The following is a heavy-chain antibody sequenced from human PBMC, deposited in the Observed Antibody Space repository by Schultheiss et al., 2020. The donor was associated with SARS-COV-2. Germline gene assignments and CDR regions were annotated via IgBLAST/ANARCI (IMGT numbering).Heavy chain of an antibody. J-gene: IGHJ4*02. CDR1: GFTFSSYG. D-gene: IGHD2-15*01. CDR3: ARVSCSGGSCFLDY. CDR2: ISYDGSNK. V-gene: IGHV3-30*03. Sequence: GGSLRLSCAASGFTFSSYGMHWVRQAPGKGLEWVAVISYDGSNKYYADSVKGRFTVSRDNAKNSVYLQMNSLRAEDTAVYYCARVSCSGGSCFLDYWGQGTLVTVSS.